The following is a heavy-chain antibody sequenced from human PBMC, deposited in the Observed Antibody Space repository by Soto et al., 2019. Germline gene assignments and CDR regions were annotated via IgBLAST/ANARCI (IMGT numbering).Heavy chain of an antibody. V-gene: IGHV4-59*01. CDR2: IYYSGST. D-gene: IGHD6-6*01. Sequence: TSETLSLTCTVSGGSISSYYWSWIRQPPGKGLEWIGYIYYSGSTNYNPSLKSRVTISVDTSKNQFSLKLSSVTAADTAVYYCARGASSSSWDYGMDVWGQGTTVTVSS. J-gene: IGHJ6*02. CDR1: GGSISSYY. CDR3: ARGASSSSWDYGMDV.